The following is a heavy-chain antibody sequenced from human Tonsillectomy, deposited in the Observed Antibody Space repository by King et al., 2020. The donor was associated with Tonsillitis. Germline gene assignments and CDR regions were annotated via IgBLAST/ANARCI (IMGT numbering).Heavy chain of an antibody. CDR2: IYYSGST. Sequence: QLQESGPGLVKPSQTLSLTCTVSGGSITGGFYYWSWIRQHPGKGLEWIGYIYYSGSTYYNPSLKSRLTISVDTSKNQFSLKLNSVTAADTAVYYCARSMIRGVSPFGYWGQGTLVTVSS. V-gene: IGHV4-31*03. CDR3: ARSMIRGVSPFGY. CDR1: GGSITGGFYY. D-gene: IGHD3-10*01. J-gene: IGHJ4*02.